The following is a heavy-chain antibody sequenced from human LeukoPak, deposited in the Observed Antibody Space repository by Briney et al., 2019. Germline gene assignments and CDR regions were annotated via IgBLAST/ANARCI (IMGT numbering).Heavy chain of an antibody. Sequence: LTGGSLRLSCAASGFTFSSYEMNWVRQAPGKGLEWVSHISSSGSTIYYADSVKGRFTISRDNAKNPLYLQMNSLRAEDTAVYYCAELGITMIGGVWGKGTTVTISS. CDR3: AELGITMIGGV. V-gene: IGHV3-48*03. D-gene: IGHD3-10*02. J-gene: IGHJ6*04. CDR2: ISSSGSTI. CDR1: GFTFSSYE.